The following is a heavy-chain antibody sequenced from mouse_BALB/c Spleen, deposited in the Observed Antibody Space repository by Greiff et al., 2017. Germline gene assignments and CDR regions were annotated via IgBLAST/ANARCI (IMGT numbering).Heavy chain of an antibody. CDR2: ISSGGSYT. CDR1: GFTFSSYA. J-gene: IGHJ3*01. CDR3: ASYGYGFAY. V-gene: IGHV5-9-4*01. D-gene: IGHD1-2*01. Sequence: EVKLMESGGGLVKPGGSLKLSCAASGFTFSSYAMSWVRQSPEKRLEWVAEISSGGSYTYYPDTVTGRFTISRDNAKNTLYLEMSSLRSEDTAMYYCASYGYGFAYWGQGTLVTVSA.